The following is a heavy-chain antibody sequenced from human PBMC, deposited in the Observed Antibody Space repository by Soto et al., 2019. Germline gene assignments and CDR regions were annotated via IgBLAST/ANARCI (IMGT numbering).Heavy chain of an antibody. V-gene: IGHV1-69*13. D-gene: IGHD2-8*01. CDR3: ASPNCTNGVCYEDAFDI. CDR1: GCTFSSYA. CDR2: IIPIFGTA. J-gene: IGHJ3*02. Sequence: SVKVSCKASGCTFSSYAISWVRQAPGQGLEWMGGIIPIFGTANYAQKFQGRVTITADESTSTAYMELSSLRSEDTAVYYCASPNCTNGVCYEDAFDIWGQGTMVTVSS.